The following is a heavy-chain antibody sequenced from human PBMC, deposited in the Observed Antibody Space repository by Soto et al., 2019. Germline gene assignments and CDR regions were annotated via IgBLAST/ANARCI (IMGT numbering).Heavy chain of an antibody. D-gene: IGHD3-22*01. CDR1: GDSINSGDYF. V-gene: IGHV4-31*03. J-gene: IGHJ4*02. CDR3: ATASGAYSYDRAY. CDR2: IYYSGAT. Sequence: SSETLSLTCTVSGDSINSGDYFWTWIRQNPGKGLEWIGYIYYSGATYYNPSLRSRVAISLDKSKNEFSLKLRSVTAADTAVYYCATASGAYSYDRAYWGQGTLVTVSS.